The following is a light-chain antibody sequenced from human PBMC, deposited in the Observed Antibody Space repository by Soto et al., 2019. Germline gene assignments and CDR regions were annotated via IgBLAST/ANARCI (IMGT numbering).Light chain of an antibody. Sequence: QSVLTQPASVSGSPGQSITISCTGTSGDIGSYKRVSWYQQHPGKAPKLIIYEVTDRPSGVSNRFSGSKSGNTASLTISGLQAEDEAEYYCSSYTNINTRACVFGTVTKVTV. CDR1: SGDIGSYKR. J-gene: IGLJ1*01. V-gene: IGLV2-14*01. CDR2: EVT. CDR3: SSYTNINTRACV.